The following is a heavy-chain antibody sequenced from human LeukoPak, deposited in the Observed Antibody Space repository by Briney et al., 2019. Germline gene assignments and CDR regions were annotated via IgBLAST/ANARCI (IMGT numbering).Heavy chain of an antibody. CDR3: ARGEGYSGSLDY. CDR1: GGSISSYY. CDR2: IYHSGST. Sequence: PSETLSLTCTVSGGSISSYYWSWIRQPPGKGLEWIGSIYHSGSTYYNPSLKSRITISVDTSKNQFSLKLTSVTAADTAVYYCARGEGYSGSLDYWGQGTLVTVSS. D-gene: IGHD1-26*01. J-gene: IGHJ4*02. V-gene: IGHV4-38-2*02.